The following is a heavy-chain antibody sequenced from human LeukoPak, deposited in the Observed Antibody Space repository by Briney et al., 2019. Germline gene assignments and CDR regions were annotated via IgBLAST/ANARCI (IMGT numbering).Heavy chain of an antibody. Sequence: SETLSLTCTVSGGSISSGCYYWSWIRQHPGKGLEWIGYIYYSGSTYYNPSLKSRVTISVDTSKNQYSLKLSSVTAADTAVYYCARGDYYDSSGYYSPWGQGTLVTVSS. V-gene: IGHV4-31*03. CDR2: IYYSGST. J-gene: IGHJ5*02. CDR1: GGSISSGCYY. D-gene: IGHD3-22*01. CDR3: ARGDYYDSSGYYSP.